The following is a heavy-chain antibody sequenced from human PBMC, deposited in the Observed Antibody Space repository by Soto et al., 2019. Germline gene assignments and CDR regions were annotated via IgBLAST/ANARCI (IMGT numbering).Heavy chain of an antibody. Sequence: EVQLLESGGALVQPGGSLRLSCAASGFTFSSYAMSWVRQAPGKGLEWVSFISALGVSTFYADSVKGRFTISRDNSRNTLVLQINSLRDEDTAVYYCAKDGTSCSSASCFVANWGQGTRVTVSS. CDR2: ISALGVST. J-gene: IGHJ4*02. D-gene: IGHD2-2*01. CDR3: AKDGTSCSSASCFVAN. V-gene: IGHV3-23*01. CDR1: GFTFSSYA.